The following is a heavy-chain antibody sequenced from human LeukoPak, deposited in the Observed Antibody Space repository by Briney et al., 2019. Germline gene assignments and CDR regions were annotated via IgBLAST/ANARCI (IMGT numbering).Heavy chain of an antibody. Sequence: ASVKVSCKASGYTFTNYGISWVRQAPGQGLEWMGWISAYNGDTNYAQKLQGRVTMTTDTSTSTAYMELRSLRSDDTAVYYCARLDWESSPFDYWGQGTLVTVSS. CDR3: ARLDWESSPFDY. CDR2: ISAYNGDT. V-gene: IGHV1-18*01. CDR1: GYTFTNYG. J-gene: IGHJ4*02. D-gene: IGHD3-16*02.